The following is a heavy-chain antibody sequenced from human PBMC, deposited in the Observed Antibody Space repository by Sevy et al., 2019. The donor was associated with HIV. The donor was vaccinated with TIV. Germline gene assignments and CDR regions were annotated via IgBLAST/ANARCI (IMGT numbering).Heavy chain of an antibody. V-gene: IGHV3-9*01. J-gene: IGHJ4*02. CDR3: AKDFLLYGSGSHYFDY. D-gene: IGHD3-10*01. Sequence: GGSLRLSCAASGFTFDDYAMHWVRQAPGKGLEWVSGISWNSGSIGYADSVKGRFTISRDNAKNSLYLQMNSLRAEDTALYYCAKDFLLYGSGSHYFDYWRQGTLVTVSS. CDR2: ISWNSGSI. CDR1: GFTFDDYA.